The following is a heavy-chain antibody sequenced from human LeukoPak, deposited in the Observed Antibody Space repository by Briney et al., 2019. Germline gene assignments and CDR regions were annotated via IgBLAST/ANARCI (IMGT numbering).Heavy chain of an antibody. Sequence: GGSLRLSCAASGFTVSSNYMSWVRQAPGKGLEWVSVTYTGGSTNYADSVKGGFSISRDNSKNTLYLQMNSLRAEDTAVYYCARGRFCGSGSCRFFDYWGQGTLVTVSS. CDR1: GFTVSSNY. CDR2: TYTGGST. CDR3: ARGRFCGSGSCRFFDY. D-gene: IGHD2-15*01. V-gene: IGHV3-53*01. J-gene: IGHJ4*02.